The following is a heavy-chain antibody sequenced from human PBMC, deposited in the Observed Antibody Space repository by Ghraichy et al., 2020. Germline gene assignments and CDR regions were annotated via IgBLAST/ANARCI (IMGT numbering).Heavy chain of an antibody. J-gene: IGHJ4*02. D-gene: IGHD2-21*02. V-gene: IGHV3-48*03. CDR2: ISSSGSTI. CDR1: GFTFSSYE. Sequence: LSLTCAASGFTFSSYEMNWVRQAPGKGLEWVSYISSSGSTIYYADSVKGRFTISRDNAKNSLYLQMNSLRAEDTAVYYCARGALRDSTYCGGDCYAYWGQGTLVTVSS. CDR3: ARGALRDSTYCGGDCYAY.